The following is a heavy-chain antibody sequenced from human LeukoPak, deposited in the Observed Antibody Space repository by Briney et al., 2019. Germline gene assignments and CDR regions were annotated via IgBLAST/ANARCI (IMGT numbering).Heavy chain of an antibody. Sequence: SETLSLTCAVYGGSFSGYYWSWIRQPPGKGLEWIGEINHSGSTNYNPSLKSRVTISVDTSKNQFSLKLSSVTAADTAVYYCARVWRFWSSYYHHFDYWGQGTLVTVSS. V-gene: IGHV4-34*01. D-gene: IGHD3-3*01. CDR3: ARVWRFWSSYYHHFDY. CDR1: GGSFSGYY. J-gene: IGHJ4*02. CDR2: INHSGST.